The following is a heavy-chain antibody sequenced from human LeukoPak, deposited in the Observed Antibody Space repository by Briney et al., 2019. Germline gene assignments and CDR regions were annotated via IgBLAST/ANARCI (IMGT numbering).Heavy chain of an antibody. CDR1: GGSISSGSYY. CDR2: IYYSGST. V-gene: IGHV4-61*01. CDR3: ARDRGYYYDSSGYDY. J-gene: IGHJ4*02. D-gene: IGHD3-22*01. Sequence: SQTLSLTCTVSGGSISSGSYYWSWIRQPAGKGLEWIGYIYYSGSTNYNPPLKSRVTISVDTSKNQFSLKLSSVTAADTAVYYCARDRGYYYDSSGYDYWGQGTLVTVSS.